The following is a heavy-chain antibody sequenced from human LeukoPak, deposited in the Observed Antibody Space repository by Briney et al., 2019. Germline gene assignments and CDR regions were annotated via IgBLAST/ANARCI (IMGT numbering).Heavy chain of an antibody. CDR2: IRYDGSNK. J-gene: IGHJ4*02. V-gene: IGHV3-30*02. CDR1: GVTFRSYG. Sequence: TGGSLRLSCAASGVTFRSYGMHWVRQAPGKGLEWVAFIRYDGSNKYYGDSVKGRFTISRDNSKNTLYLQMDSLRTEDTAVYYCAKGGSSSWDALEYWGQGTLVTVSS. D-gene: IGHD6-13*01. CDR3: AKGGSSSWDALEY.